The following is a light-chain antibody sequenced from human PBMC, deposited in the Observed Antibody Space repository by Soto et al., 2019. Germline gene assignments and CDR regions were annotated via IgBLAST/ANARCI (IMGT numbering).Light chain of an antibody. J-gene: IGLJ1*01. Sequence: QSVLTQPPSASGTPGQRVTISCSGSSSNIGSNTVNWYQQLPGTAPKLLIYSNNQRPSGVPDRFSGSKSGTSASLAISGLQPGDEADYYCAAWDDSLNGFYVFGTGTKVTVL. CDR3: AAWDDSLNGFYV. CDR2: SNN. V-gene: IGLV1-44*01. CDR1: SSNIGSNT.